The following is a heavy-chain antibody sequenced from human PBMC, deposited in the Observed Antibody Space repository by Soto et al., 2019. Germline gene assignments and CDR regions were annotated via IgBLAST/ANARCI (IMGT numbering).Heavy chain of an antibody. V-gene: IGHV4-31*03. CDR1: GGSISSGGYY. CDR3: ARARITMGAGYYGMDV. Sequence: QVQLQESGPGLVKPSQTLSLTCTVSGGSISSGGYYWSWIRQHPGKGLEWIGYIYYSGSTYYNPSLKSRVTISVDTSKNQFSLKLSSVTAADTAVYYCARARITMGAGYYGMDVWGQGTTVTVSS. J-gene: IGHJ6*02. D-gene: IGHD3-10*01. CDR2: IYYSGST.